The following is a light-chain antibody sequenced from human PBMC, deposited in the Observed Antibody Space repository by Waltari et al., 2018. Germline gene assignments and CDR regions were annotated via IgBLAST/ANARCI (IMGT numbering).Light chain of an antibody. CDR3: QVWDSSSDHLWL. CDR2: VDS. Sequence: SYVLTQPPSVSVAPGQTARITCGGNNIGSKSVHWYQQKPGRAPVLVVYVDSDRPRGIPGRLSGSNSGNTATLTISRVEAGDEADYYCQVWDSSSDHLWLFGGGTKLTVL. CDR1: NIGSKS. V-gene: IGLV3-21*02. J-gene: IGLJ3*02.